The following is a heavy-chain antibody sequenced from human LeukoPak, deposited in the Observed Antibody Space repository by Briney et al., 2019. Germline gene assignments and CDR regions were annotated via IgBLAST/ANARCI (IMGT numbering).Heavy chain of an antibody. CDR3: AREKSDSWTASSPSYYMDV. D-gene: IGHD3/OR15-3a*01. Sequence: SETLSLTCSVSGGSISGYYWSWIRQPPGKGLEWIGFVFYSGSTNYNPSLKSRVTMSVDTSKKQFSLKLASATAADTAVYYCAREKSDSWTASSPSYYMDVWGRGTTVTISS. J-gene: IGHJ6*03. CDR1: GGSISGYY. V-gene: IGHV4-59*01. CDR2: VFYSGST.